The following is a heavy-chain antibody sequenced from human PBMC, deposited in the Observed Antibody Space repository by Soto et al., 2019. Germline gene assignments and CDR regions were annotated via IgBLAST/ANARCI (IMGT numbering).Heavy chain of an antibody. CDR1: GDTFTNFG. J-gene: IGHJ5*01. CDR3: ARVLRGVVNWFDP. D-gene: IGHD3-10*01. Sequence: HLVQSGPEVKKPGASITVSCKTSGDTFTNFGLSWVRQAPGQGLEWMGWIATYNSNRNYAQQFQGRLTLTTDTSTSTAYMELKSLGYYDTAVYYCARVLRGVVNWFDPWGQGTLVTVSS. V-gene: IGHV1-18*01. CDR2: IATYNSNR.